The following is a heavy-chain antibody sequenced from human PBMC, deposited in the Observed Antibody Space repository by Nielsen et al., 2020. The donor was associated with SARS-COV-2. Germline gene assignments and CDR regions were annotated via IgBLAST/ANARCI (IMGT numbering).Heavy chain of an antibody. CDR2: ISSSSSYI. V-gene: IGHV3-21*01. CDR1: GFTFSSYS. D-gene: IGHD3-16*01. J-gene: IGHJ4*02. Sequence: GGSLRLSCAASGFTFSSYSMNWVRQAPGKGLEWVSSISSSSSYIYYADSVKGRFTISRDNAKNSLYLQMNSLRAEDTAVYYCARDYDYVWGPLDGGRYFDYWGQGTLVTVSS. CDR3: ARDYDYVWGPLDGGRYFDY.